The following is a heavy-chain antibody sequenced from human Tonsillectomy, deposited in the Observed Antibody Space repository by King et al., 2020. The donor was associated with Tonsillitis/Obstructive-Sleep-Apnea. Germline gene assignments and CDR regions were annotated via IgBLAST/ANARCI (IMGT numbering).Heavy chain of an antibody. J-gene: IGHJ4*02. Sequence: VQLVESGGGLVQPGGSLRLSCAASGFTFSSYGISLVRQAPGKGLEWVSAISGSGGSKYYAVSVKGRFTISRDNSKNTLYLQMNSLVAEDTAVYYCADQSQTAAPFDYWGQGTLVTVSS. CDR2: ISGSGGSK. D-gene: IGHD6-13*01. V-gene: IGHV3-23*04. CDR3: ADQSQTAAPFDY. CDR1: GFTFSSYG.